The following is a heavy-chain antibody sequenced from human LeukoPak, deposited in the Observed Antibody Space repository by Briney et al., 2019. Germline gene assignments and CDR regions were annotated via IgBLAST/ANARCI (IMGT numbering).Heavy chain of an antibody. D-gene: IGHD3-10*01. J-gene: IGHJ4*02. Sequence: SETLSLTCAVYGGSFSGYYWSWIRQPPGKGLEWIGEINHSGSTNYNPSLKSRVTISVDTSKNQFSLKLSSVTAADTAVYYCARGRQQITIWGQGTLVIVSS. CDR3: ARGRQQITI. CDR2: INHSGST. V-gene: IGHV4-34*01. CDR1: GGSFSGYY.